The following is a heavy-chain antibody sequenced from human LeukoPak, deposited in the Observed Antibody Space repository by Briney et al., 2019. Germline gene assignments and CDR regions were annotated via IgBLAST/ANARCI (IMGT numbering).Heavy chain of an antibody. V-gene: IGHV3-9*01. Sequence: GRSLRLSCAASGFTFDDYAMHWVRQAPGKGLECVSAISWNSDTVHYADSVKGRFTISRDNAKNSLYLQMNSLRAEDTALYYCAKGFIAISPGNGGRIAARLEGYYYGMDVWGQGTTVTVSS. CDR3: AKGFIAISPGNGGRIAARLEGYYYGMDV. CDR2: ISWNSDTV. J-gene: IGHJ6*02. D-gene: IGHD6-6*01. CDR1: GFTFDDYA.